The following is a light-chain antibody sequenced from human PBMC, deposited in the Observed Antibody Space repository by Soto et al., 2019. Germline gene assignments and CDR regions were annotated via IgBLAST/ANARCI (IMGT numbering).Light chain of an antibody. CDR1: SSDVGGYSY. CDR2: EVN. CDR3: SSHAGSKRV. Sequence: QSVLTQPPSASGSPVQSVTISCTGTSSDVGGYSYVSWYQQHPGKAPKLMIYEVNKRPSGVPDRFSGSKSGNTASLTVSGLQAEDEGDYYCSSHAGSKRVFGTGTKAPS. J-gene: IGLJ1*01. V-gene: IGLV2-8*01.